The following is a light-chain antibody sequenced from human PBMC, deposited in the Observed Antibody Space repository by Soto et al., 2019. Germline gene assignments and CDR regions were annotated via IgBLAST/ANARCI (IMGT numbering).Light chain of an antibody. CDR3: SSYTTSTTLI. J-gene: IGLJ2*01. CDR1: SSDVGRYKL. CDR2: DVT. Sequence: QSVLTQPASVSGSPGQSITISCTGTSSDVGRYKLVSWYQQHPGKAPKLMIYDVTNRPSGVSNRFSGSKSGNTASLTISGLQAEDEADYYCSSYTTSTTLIFGGGTNSPS. V-gene: IGLV2-14*03.